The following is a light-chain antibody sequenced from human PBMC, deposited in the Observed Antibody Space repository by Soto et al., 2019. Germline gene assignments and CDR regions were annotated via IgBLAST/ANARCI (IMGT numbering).Light chain of an antibody. CDR1: QSLTGR. CDR2: DVS. CDR3: QQYKVYTYT. V-gene: IGKV1-5*01. Sequence: DIQMTQSPSTLSASIGDTVTLTCRASQSLTGRLAWYQQKPGRPPKLLIYDVSILESGVPSRFSGSESGADFTLTISSLRPDDVATVDCQQYKVYTYTFGQGTRL. J-gene: IGKJ2*01.